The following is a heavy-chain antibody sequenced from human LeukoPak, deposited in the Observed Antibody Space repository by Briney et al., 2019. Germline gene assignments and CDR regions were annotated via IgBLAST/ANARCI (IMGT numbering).Heavy chain of an antibody. CDR2: INHSGST. CDR3: ARALRDDSSGYYYFDY. V-gene: IGHV4-34*01. Sequence: SETLSLTCAVYGGSFSGYYWSWIRQPPGKGLEWIGEINHSGSTNYNPSLKSRVTTSVDTSKNQFSLKLSSVTAADTAVYYCARALRDDSSGYYYFDYWGQGTLVTVSS. J-gene: IGHJ4*02. CDR1: GGSFSGYY. D-gene: IGHD3-22*01.